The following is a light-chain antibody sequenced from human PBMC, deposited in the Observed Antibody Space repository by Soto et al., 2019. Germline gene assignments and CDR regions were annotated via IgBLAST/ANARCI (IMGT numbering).Light chain of an antibody. V-gene: IGLV1-44*01. J-gene: IGLJ1*01. Sequence: QSVLTQSPSASGTPGQRVIISCSGSSSNIGSNTVNWYQQLPGTAPKLLIYSHNQRPSGVPDRFSGSQSGPSAPLAISGLQSEDEADYYCATWDDRLDGYVFGTGTKLTVL. CDR1: SSNIGSNT. CDR2: SHN. CDR3: ATWDDRLDGYV.